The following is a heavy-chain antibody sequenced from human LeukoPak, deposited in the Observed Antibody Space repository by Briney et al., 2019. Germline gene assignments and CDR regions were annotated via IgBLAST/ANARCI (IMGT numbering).Heavy chain of an antibody. CDR1: GFTFSSYS. V-gene: IGHV3-30*02. CDR2: IRYDGSNK. CDR3: AKDTQESEPDAFDI. J-gene: IGHJ3*02. Sequence: GGPLRLSCTASGFTFSSYSIHWVRQAPGKGLEWVAFIRYDGSNKYYADSVKGRFTISRDNSKNTLYLQMNSLRAEDTAVYYCAKDTQESEPDAFDIWGQGTMVTVSS.